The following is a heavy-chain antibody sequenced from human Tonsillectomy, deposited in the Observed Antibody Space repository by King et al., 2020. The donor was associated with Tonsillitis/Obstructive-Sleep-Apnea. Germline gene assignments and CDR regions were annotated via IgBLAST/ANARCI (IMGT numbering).Heavy chain of an antibody. CDR1: GGSFSGYY. CDR3: ARVKGDYCSSTSCYRTRAFDI. D-gene: IGHD2-2*01. CDR2: INHSGST. J-gene: IGHJ3*02. Sequence: VQLPQWGAGLLKPSETLSLPCAVYGGSFSGYYWSWIRQPPGKGLEWIGEINHSGSTNYNPSLKSRVTISVDTSKNQFSLKLSSVTAADTAVYYCARVKGDYCSSTSCYRTRAFDIWGQGTMVTVSS. V-gene: IGHV4-34*01.